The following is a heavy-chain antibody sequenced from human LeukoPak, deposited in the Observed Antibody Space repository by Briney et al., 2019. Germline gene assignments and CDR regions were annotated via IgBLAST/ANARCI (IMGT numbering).Heavy chain of an antibody. CDR2: IKQDGSEK. V-gene: IGHV3-7*01. Sequence: GGSLRLSCAASGFTFSSYWMSWARQAPGKGLEWVANIKQDGSEKYYVDSVKGRFTISRDNAKNSLYLQMNSLRAEDTAVYYCARTHPNVLLWFAYYFDYWGQGTLVTVSS. D-gene: IGHD3-10*01. CDR1: GFTFSSYW. J-gene: IGHJ4*02. CDR3: ARTHPNVLLWFAYYFDY.